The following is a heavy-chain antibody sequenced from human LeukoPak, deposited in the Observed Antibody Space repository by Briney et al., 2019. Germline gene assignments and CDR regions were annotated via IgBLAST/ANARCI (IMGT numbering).Heavy chain of an antibody. V-gene: IGHV4-38-2*02. CDR2: IYHSGRT. Sequence: PSETLSLTCTVSGYSISSGYYWGWIRQPPGKGLEWIGSIYHSGRTFYNSSLKSRITMSVDTSKNQFSLRLSSVTAADTAVYYCARENYYDSCGYVYWGQGTLVTASS. D-gene: IGHD3-22*01. CDR3: ARENYYDSCGYVY. CDR1: GYSISSGYY. J-gene: IGHJ4*02.